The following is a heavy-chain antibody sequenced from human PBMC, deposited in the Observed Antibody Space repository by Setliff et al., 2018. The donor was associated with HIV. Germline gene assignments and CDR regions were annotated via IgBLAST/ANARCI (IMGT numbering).Heavy chain of an antibody. D-gene: IGHD3-22*01. CDR2: VSYSGRT. Sequence: SETLSLTCNVSGGSISTYYWSWISQPPGKGLEWLGYVSYSGRTNFNPSLESRRAMSVDMSKNHFSLKLRSVTAADTAVYYCARHGHFYDSSTSDAFDIWGHGTMVTVSS. CDR3: ARHGHFYDSSTSDAFDI. V-gene: IGHV4-59*08. CDR1: GGSISTYY. J-gene: IGHJ3*02.